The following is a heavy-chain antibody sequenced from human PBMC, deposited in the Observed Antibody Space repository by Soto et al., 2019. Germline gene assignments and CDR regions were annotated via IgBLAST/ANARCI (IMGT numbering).Heavy chain of an antibody. CDR2: IIPIFGTA. D-gene: IGHD3-22*01. Sequence: QVQLVQSGAEVKKPGSSVKVSCKASGGTFSSYAITWVRQAPGQGLEWMGGIIPIFGTANYAQKFQGRVTITADETTSTAYKELSSLRSEDTALFYCARDRGPSSGYYPYWFDPWGQGPLVTVSS. J-gene: IGHJ5*02. CDR3: ARDRGPSSGYYPYWFDP. CDR1: GGTFSSYA. V-gene: IGHV1-69*12.